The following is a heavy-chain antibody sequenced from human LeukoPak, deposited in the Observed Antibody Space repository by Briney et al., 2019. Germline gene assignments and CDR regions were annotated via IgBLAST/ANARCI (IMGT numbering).Heavy chain of an antibody. CDR3: AREVSVGLGFDY. V-gene: IGHV3-74*01. CDR2: TSSDGTAT. CDR1: GFTFSSYA. J-gene: IGHJ4*02. D-gene: IGHD1-26*01. Sequence: GGSLRLSCAASGFTFSSYAMSWVRQAPGKGLVWVSRTSSDGTATTYADSVKGRFTMSRDNAKHTLYLQMNSLRAEDTAVYYCAREVSVGLGFDYWGQGTLVTVSS.